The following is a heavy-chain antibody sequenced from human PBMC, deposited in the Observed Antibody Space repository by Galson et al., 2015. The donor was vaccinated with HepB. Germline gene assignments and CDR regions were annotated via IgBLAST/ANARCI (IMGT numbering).Heavy chain of an antibody. CDR1: GFTFSSYW. D-gene: IGHD2-8*01. Sequence: SLRLSCAASGFTFSSYWMHWVRQAPGKGLVWVSRIDSDGSGTTYADSVRGRFAISRDNAKNTLYLQMNRLRVEDTAFYYCARGFCTNGECSRPFDYWGQGTLVTVSS. V-gene: IGHV3-74*01. CDR3: ARGFCTNGECSRPFDY. CDR2: IDSDGSGT. J-gene: IGHJ4*02.